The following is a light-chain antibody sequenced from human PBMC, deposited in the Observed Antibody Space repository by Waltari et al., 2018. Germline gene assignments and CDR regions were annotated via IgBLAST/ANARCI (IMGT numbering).Light chain of an antibody. Sequence: EIVLTQSPATLSLSPGHRATLSCRASQSVSNNLGWYQQKLGQPPRLLIYDTSNRATGIPDRFSASGFGTDFTLTISSLEPEDFAVYFCQQTSSWPLTFGGGTKVEIK. CDR2: DTS. CDR3: QQTSSWPLT. J-gene: IGKJ4*01. CDR1: QSVSNN. V-gene: IGKV3-11*01.